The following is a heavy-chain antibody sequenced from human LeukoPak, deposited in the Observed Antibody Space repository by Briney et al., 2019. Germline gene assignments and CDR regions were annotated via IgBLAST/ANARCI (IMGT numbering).Heavy chain of an antibody. D-gene: IGHD3-16*01. V-gene: IGHV3-74*01. CDR2: ITRDGSST. CDR3: ARDPGYESWSPFWGGMDV. CDR1: GFTFSSSW. J-gene: IGHJ6*04. Sequence: PGGSLRLSCAASGFTFSSSWMHWVRQAPGKELVWVSRITRDGSSTTYADSVKGRFTTSRDNAKNTLYLQMDSLRDDDTAVYYCARDPGYESWSPFWGGMDVWGNGTTVIVSS.